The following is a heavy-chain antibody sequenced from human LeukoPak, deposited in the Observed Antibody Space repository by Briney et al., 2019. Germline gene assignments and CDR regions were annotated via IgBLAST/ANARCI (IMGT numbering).Heavy chain of an antibody. CDR2: ISSSGSTI. J-gene: IGHJ6*03. D-gene: IGHD3-3*01. CDR1: GFTFSSYA. CDR3: ARDFADTYYYYYMDV. Sequence: GGSLRLSCAASGFTFSSYAMSWVRQAPGKGLEWVSYISSSGSTIYYADSVKGRFTISRDNAKNSLYLQMNSLRAEDTAVYYCARDFADTYYYYYMDVWGKGTTVTISS. V-gene: IGHV3-48*04.